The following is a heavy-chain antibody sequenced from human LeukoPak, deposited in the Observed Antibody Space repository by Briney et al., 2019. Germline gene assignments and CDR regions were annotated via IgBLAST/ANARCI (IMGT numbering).Heavy chain of an antibody. CDR3: ARESLYYYYYYMDV. Sequence: GASVKVSCKASGYTFTSYDINWVRQATGQGLEWMGWMNPNSGNTGYAQKFQGRVTITRNTSISTAYMELSSLRSEDTAVYYCARESLYYYYYYMDVWGKGTTVTVSS. CDR1: GYTFTSYD. CDR2: MNPNSGNT. J-gene: IGHJ6*03. V-gene: IGHV1-8*03.